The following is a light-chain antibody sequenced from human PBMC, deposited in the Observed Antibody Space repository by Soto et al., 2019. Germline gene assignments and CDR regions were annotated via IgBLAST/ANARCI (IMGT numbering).Light chain of an antibody. Sequence: ALTQPASVSGSPGQSITVSCTGTSLDVGNYNFVSWYQQHPGKAPKVIIYDVSNRPSGVSDRFSASKSGNTASLAISGLQTEDEAVYFCSSYTSGSVLFGGGTKVTVL. CDR3: SSYTSGSVL. J-gene: IGLJ3*02. V-gene: IGLV2-14*01. CDR2: DVS. CDR1: SLDVGNYNF.